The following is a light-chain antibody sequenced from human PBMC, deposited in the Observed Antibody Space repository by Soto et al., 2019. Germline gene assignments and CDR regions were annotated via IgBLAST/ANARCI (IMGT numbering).Light chain of an antibody. J-gene: IGKJ2*01. CDR3: QQYGGSPYT. CDR2: GAS. CDR1: QSVRSNY. Sequence: ESGLKQSPGTLSLSPGERATLSCRASQSVRSNYLAWYQQKPGQAPRLLIYGASSRATGIPDRFSGTGSGTDFTLTISRLEPEDFAVYYCQQYGGSPYTFGQGTKLEIK. V-gene: IGKV3-20*01.